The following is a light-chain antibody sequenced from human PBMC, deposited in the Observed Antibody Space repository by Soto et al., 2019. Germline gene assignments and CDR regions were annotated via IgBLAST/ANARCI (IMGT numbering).Light chain of an antibody. CDR1: SSDVGDYNY. Sequence: QSVLTQPPSASGSPGQSVTISCTGTSSDVGDYNYVAWYQQHPGKAPKLMIYEVSKRPSGVPDRFPGSKAGNTASLTVFGLQAEDEADYYCSSYAGSDVFVFGTGTKVTVL. CDR3: SSYAGSDVFV. J-gene: IGLJ1*01. V-gene: IGLV2-8*01. CDR2: EVS.